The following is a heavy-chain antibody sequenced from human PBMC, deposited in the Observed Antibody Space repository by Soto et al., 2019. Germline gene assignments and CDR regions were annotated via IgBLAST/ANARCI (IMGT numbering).Heavy chain of an antibody. CDR2: LYNSGST. CDR3: AGDNGYSYGYFDY. V-gene: IGHV4-61*01. J-gene: IGHJ4*02. D-gene: IGHD5-18*01. CDR1: GGSVSSGSYY. Sequence: QVQLQESGPGLVKPSETLSLTCTVSGGSVSSGSYYWTWIRQPPGKGLEWIGCLYNSGSTNYNPALKSRATISVDTSKNQFSLRLSSVTAADTAVYYCAGDNGYSYGYFDYWGQGTLVTVSS.